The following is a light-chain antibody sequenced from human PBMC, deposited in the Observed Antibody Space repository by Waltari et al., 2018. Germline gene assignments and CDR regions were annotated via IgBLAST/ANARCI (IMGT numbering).Light chain of an antibody. V-gene: IGLV2-14*03. CDR2: DVT. CDR3: SSYTTSSTVV. Sequence: QSALTQPASVSGSPGQSITIPCTGTVSDIGASHPVPWFQQHPGKVPKLMVYDVTNRPSGVSNRFSGSKSGNTASLTISGLQAEDEAYYYCSSYTTSSTVVFGGGTKLTVL. CDR1: VSDIGASHP. J-gene: IGLJ3*02.